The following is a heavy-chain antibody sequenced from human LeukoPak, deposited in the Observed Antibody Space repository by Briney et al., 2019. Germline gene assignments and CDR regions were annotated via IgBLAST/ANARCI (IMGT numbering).Heavy chain of an antibody. CDR3: ARDYYYGSSGYGAKG. V-gene: IGHV4-59*01. Sequence: SETLSLTCTVSGGSISSYYWSWIRQSPGKGLEWIGNIYYSGSTNYNPSLKSRVTISVDASKNQFSLNLTSVTAADTAVYYCARDYYYGSSGYGAKGWGQGTLVTVSS. CDR1: GGSISSYY. D-gene: IGHD3-22*01. J-gene: IGHJ4*02. CDR2: IYYSGST.